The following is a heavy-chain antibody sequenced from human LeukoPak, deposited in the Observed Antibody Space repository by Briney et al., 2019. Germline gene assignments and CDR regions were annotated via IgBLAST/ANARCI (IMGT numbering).Heavy chain of an antibody. Sequence: PGWSLRLSCAASGFTFSSHWMSWVRQPPGKGLERVAHMNQDGSAIYSIDSVKGRFAISRDNDKNSLYLHMSGLTVADTAVYYCARTVPGHPDDYFDYWGQGTLVTVSS. J-gene: IGHJ4*02. D-gene: IGHD6-19*01. CDR2: MNQDGSAI. CDR3: ARTVPGHPDDYFDY. CDR1: GFTFSSHW. V-gene: IGHV3-7*01.